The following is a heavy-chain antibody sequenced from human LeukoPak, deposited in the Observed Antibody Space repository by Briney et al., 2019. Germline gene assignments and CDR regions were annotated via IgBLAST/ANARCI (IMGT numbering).Heavy chain of an antibody. CDR1: GFTFSSYG. CDR3: AKERGCSGGSCYSAAFDI. CDR2: ISYDGSNK. V-gene: IGHV3-30*18. D-gene: IGHD2-15*01. Sequence: GGSLRLSCAASGFTFSSYGMHWVRQAPGKGLEWVAVISYDGSNKYYADSVKGRFTISRDNSKNTPYLQMNSLRAEDTAVYYCAKERGCSGGSCYSAAFDIWGQGTMVTVSS. J-gene: IGHJ3*02.